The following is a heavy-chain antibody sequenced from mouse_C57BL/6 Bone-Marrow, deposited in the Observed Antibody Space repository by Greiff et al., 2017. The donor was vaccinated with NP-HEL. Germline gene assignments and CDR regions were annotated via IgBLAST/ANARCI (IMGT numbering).Heavy chain of an antibody. D-gene: IGHD2-4*01. V-gene: IGHV5-4*03. CDR3: ARLYDYDYAMDY. Sequence: EVKLMESGGGLVKPGGSLKLSCAASGFTFSSYAMSWVRQTPEKRLEWVATISDGGSYTYYPDNVKGRFTISRDHAKNNLYLQMSHLKSEDTAMYYCARLYDYDYAMDYWGQGTSVTVSS. CDR2: ISDGGSYT. CDR1: GFTFSSYA. J-gene: IGHJ4*01.